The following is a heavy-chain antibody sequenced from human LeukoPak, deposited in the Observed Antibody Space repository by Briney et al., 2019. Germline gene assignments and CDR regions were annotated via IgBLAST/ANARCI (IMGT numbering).Heavy chain of an antibody. Sequence: ASVKVSCKASGGTFSSYALSWVRQAPGQGLEWMGGIIPIFGTANYAQKFQGRVTITADESTSTAYMELSSLRSEDTAVYYCARESTPPPGSCGGDCYLAYYYYGMDVWGQGTTVTVSS. V-gene: IGHV1-69*13. CDR3: ARESTPPPGSCGGDCYLAYYYYGMDV. CDR1: GGTFSSYA. D-gene: IGHD2-21*02. J-gene: IGHJ6*02. CDR2: IIPIFGTA.